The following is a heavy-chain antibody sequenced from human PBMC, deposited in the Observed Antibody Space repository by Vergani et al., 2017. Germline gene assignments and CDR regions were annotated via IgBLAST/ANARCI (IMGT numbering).Heavy chain of an antibody. CDR1: GFTFSSYS. CDR2: ISSSSSYI. J-gene: IGHJ4*02. D-gene: IGHD5-12*01. CDR3: ARDKAYGGYVGDY. V-gene: IGHV3-21*01. Sequence: EVQLVESGGGLVKPGGSLRLSCAASGFTFSSYSMNWVRQAPGKGLEWVSSISSSSSYIYYADSVKGRFTISRDNAKHSLYLQMNSLRAEDTAVYYCARDKAYGGYVGDYWGQGTLVTVSS.